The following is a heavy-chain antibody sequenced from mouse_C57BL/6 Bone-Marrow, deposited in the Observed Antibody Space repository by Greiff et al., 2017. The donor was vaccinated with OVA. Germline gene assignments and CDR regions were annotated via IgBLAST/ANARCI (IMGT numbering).Heavy chain of an antibody. CDR1: GYTFTSYG. CDR2: IYPRSGNT. Sequence: VQLQQSGAELARPGASVKLSCKASGYTFTSYGISWVKQRTGQGLEWIGEIYPRSGNTYYNEKFKGKATLTADKSSSTAYMELRSLTSEDSAVDFCARDGSTAWFAYWGQGTLVTVSA. J-gene: IGHJ3*01. CDR3: ARDGSTAWFAY. D-gene: IGHD1-1*01. V-gene: IGHV1-81*01.